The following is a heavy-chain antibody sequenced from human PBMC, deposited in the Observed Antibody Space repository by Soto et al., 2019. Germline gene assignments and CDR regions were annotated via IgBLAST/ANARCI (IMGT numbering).Heavy chain of an antibody. CDR3: ARRRITTFGVIITGYGMDV. Sequence: QVQLQESGPGLVKPSGTLSLTCAVSGGSISNDNCWNWVRQPPGKGLEWIAEIYHTGTTNYKPSLKRRVPISLEQSKTQSSLKLSSVTAADTAVYYCARRRITTFGVIITGYGMDVWGQGTTVTVSS. CDR2: IYHTGTT. J-gene: IGHJ6*02. V-gene: IGHV4-4*02. D-gene: IGHD3-3*01. CDR1: GGSISNDNC.